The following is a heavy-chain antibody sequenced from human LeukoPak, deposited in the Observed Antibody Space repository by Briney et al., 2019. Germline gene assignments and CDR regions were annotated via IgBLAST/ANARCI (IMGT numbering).Heavy chain of an antibody. Sequence: ASVKVSCKASGYTFTSYGISWVRQAPGQGLEWMGWISAYNGNTNYAQKLQGRVTMTTDTSTSTAYMELRSLRSDDTAVYYCARRDDILTGYFRGFDYWGQGTLVTVSS. CDR3: ARRDDILTGYFRGFDY. CDR2: ISAYNGNT. J-gene: IGHJ4*02. D-gene: IGHD3-9*01. V-gene: IGHV1-18*01. CDR1: GYTFTSYG.